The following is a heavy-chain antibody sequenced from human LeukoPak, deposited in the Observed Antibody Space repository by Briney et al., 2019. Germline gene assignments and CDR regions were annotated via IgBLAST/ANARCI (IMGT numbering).Heavy chain of an antibody. Sequence: PSETLSLTCTVSGGSISDYYWSWIRQPPGKGLEWIGYIYHSGITNYNPSLKTRVTISVDTSKNQFSLKLSSVTAADTAVYYCAREGYSSGWYRFDPWGQGTLVTVSS. V-gene: IGHV4-59*01. D-gene: IGHD6-19*01. J-gene: IGHJ5*02. CDR3: AREGYSSGWYRFDP. CDR2: IYHSGIT. CDR1: GGSISDYY.